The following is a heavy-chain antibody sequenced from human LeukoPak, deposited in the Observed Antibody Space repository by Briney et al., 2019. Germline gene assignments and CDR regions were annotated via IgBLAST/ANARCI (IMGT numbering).Heavy chain of an antibody. CDR3: ARGGTVTNFGY. CDR2: IYYSGST. CDR1: GGSISSSSYY. D-gene: IGHD4-17*01. Sequence: LETLSLTCTVSGGSISSSSYYWSWIRQPPGKGLEWIGYIYYSGSTNYNPSLKSRVTISVDTSKNQFSLKLSSVTAADTAVYYCARGGTVTNFGYWGQGTLVTVSS. J-gene: IGHJ4*02. V-gene: IGHV4-61*01.